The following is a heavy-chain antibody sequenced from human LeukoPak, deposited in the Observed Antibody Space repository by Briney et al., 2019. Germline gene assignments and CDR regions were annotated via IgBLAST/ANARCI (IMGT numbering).Heavy chain of an antibody. CDR2: INHSGSA. Sequence: SETLSLTCAVYGGSFSGYYWSWIRQPPGKGLECIGEINHSGSANYNPSLKSRVTISVDTSKNQFSLKLSSVTAADAAVYYCARAGFFKDWFDPWGQGTLVTVSS. V-gene: IGHV4-34*01. J-gene: IGHJ5*02. D-gene: IGHD1-14*01. CDR1: GGSFSGYY. CDR3: ARAGFFKDWFDP.